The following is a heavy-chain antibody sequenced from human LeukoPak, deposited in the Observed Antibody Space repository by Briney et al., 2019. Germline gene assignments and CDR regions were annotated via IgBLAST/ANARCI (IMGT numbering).Heavy chain of an antibody. CDR2: INPDGSST. J-gene: IGHJ4*02. Sequence: GGSLRLSCAASGFAFSNYYIHWVRQTPGKGLVWVSRINPDGSSTSYADSVKGRFTISRDNAKNTLYLQMNSLRAEDTAVYYCARDKYGYNTPIDYWGQGTLVTVSS. CDR3: ARDKYGYNTPIDY. V-gene: IGHV3-74*01. CDR1: GFAFSNYY. D-gene: IGHD5-24*01.